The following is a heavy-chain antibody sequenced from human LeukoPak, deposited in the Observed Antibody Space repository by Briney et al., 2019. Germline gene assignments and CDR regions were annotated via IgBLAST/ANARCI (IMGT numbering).Heavy chain of an antibody. CDR3: ARGSVGYSSGWYYFDY. V-gene: IGHV1-69*02. CDR1: GDTFSSYT. D-gene: IGHD6-19*01. J-gene: IGHJ4*02. Sequence: SVRVSCKASGDTFSSYTFSWVRQAPGQGLEWMGRIIPILDIPNYAQKFQGRVTITADKSTNTAYMELNSLTSEGTAIYYCARGSVGYSSGWYYFDYWGQGTLVTVSS. CDR2: IIPILDIP.